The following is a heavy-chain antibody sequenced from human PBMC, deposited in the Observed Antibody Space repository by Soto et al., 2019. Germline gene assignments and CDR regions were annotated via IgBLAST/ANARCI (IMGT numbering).Heavy chain of an antibody. CDR3: AREAGPDRWFDP. D-gene: IGHD6-19*01. J-gene: IGHJ5*02. Sequence: PXGTLSLTCTVSGASISSYFWTWIRQPSGKGLDWIGRISTSGTTNHNPSLKSRVTMSVDTSKNHFSLNLSSVTAADTAVYYCAREAGPDRWFDPWGQGTLVTVSS. CDR2: ISTSGTT. V-gene: IGHV4-4*07. CDR1: GASISSYF.